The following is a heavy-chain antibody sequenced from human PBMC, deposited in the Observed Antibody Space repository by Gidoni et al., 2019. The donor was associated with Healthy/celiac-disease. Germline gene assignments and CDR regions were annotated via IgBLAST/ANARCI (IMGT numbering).Heavy chain of an antibody. V-gene: IGHV4-34*01. Sequence: QVQLQQRGAGLLMPSDTLSLTCSVYGGSFSGYYWSWIRQPPGKGLEWIGEINHSGITHYNPSLKSRVTISVDTPKKEFSLKMSCVTAADTAVYYCARGTRWGKNFDYWGQGNLVTVSS. J-gene: IGHJ4*02. CDR3: ARGTRWGKNFDY. D-gene: IGHD3-16*01. CDR1: GGSFSGYY. CDR2: INHSGIT.